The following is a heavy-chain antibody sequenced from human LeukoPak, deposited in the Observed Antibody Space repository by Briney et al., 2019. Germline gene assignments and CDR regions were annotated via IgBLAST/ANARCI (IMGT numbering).Heavy chain of an antibody. D-gene: IGHD2-2*01. CDR2: IYSGSTT. V-gene: IGHV3-66*01. CDR3: ARDQGEGYFSSTNCYERLDF. Sequence: GGSLRLSCAASGFSVNSNYMSWVRQAPGKGLEWVSVIYSGSTTYYADSVKGRFTISRDSSKNALDLQMNSLRAEDTAVYYCARDQGEGYFSSTNCYERLDFWGQGTLVTVSS. CDR1: GFSVNSNY. J-gene: IGHJ4*02.